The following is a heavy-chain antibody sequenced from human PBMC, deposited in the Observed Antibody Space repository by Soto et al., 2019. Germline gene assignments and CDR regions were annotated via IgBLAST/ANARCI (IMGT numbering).Heavy chain of an antibody. D-gene: IGHD2-21*02. CDR2: ISGSGYSP. CDR3: AKGRVLVVTANDFDY. CDR1: GFTFSNYA. V-gene: IGHV3-23*01. Sequence: RLSCAASGFTFSNYAMSWVRQAPGKGLEWVSAISGSGYSPYYADSVKGRFTISRDNSKNTLYLQLNSLRAEDTALYYCAKGRVLVVTANDFDYWGQGTLVTVSS. J-gene: IGHJ4*02.